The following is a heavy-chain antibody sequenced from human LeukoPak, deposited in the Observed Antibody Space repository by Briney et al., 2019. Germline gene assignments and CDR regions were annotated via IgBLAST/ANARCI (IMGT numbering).Heavy chain of an antibody. D-gene: IGHD1-26*01. J-gene: IGHJ4*02. CDR2: IYYSGST. CDR3: ARLHGGSYLYYFDY. CDR1: GGSTSSSSYY. V-gene: IGHV4-39*01. Sequence: SETLSLTCTVSGGSTSSSSYYWGWIRQPPGKGLEWIGSIYYSGSTYYNPSLKSRVTISVDTSKNQFSLKLSSVTAADTAVYYCARLHGGSYLYYFDYWGQGTLVTVSS.